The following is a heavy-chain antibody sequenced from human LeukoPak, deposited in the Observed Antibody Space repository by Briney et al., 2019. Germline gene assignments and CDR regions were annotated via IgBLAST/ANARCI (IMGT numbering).Heavy chain of an antibody. CDR2: IYSGGST. D-gene: IGHD3-22*01. CDR1: GFTVSSNY. CDR3: ATLPYYYDSSGSYYFDY. J-gene: IGHJ4*02. Sequence: GGSLRLSCAASGFTVSSNYMSWVRQVPGKGLEWVSVIYSGGSTYYADSVKGRFTISRDNSKNTLYLQMNSLRVEDTAVYYCATLPYYYDSSGSYYFDYWGQGTLVTASS. V-gene: IGHV3-53*05.